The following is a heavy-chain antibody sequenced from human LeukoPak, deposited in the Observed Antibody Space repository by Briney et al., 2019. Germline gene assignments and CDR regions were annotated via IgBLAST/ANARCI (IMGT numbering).Heavy chain of an antibody. CDR1: GFTFSVAW. J-gene: IGHJ1*01. CDR2: INDDGTST. Sequence: GGSLRLSCAASGFTFSVAWMHWVRQAPGKGLVWVSRINDDGTSTRYSDSVKGRFTISRDNAKDTLYLQMNSLRAEDTTVYYCARVYGPGMDEYFHLWGQGTLVTVSS. CDR3: ARVYGPGMDEYFHL. V-gene: IGHV3-74*01. D-gene: IGHD3-10*01.